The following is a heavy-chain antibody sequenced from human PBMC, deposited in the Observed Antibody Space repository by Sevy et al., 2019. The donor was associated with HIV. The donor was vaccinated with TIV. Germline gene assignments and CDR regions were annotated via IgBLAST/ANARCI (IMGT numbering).Heavy chain of an antibody. CDR3: ARDPNNQRHPENYSWLEP. J-gene: IGHJ5*02. V-gene: IGHV1-18*01. D-gene: IGHD6-25*01. Sequence: ASVKVSCQTSGYIFNTYGIAWVRQAPGQGLEWMGWISTYNGETDFAPRFQDRVTLTTDTSTSTAYMELRNLRSDDTAMYYCARDPNNQRHPENYSWLEPWGQGTLVTVSS. CDR2: ISTYNGET. CDR1: GYIFNTYG.